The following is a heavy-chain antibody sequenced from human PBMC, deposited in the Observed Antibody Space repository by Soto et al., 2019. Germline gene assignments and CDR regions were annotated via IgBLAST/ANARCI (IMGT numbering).Heavy chain of an antibody. V-gene: IGHV2-5*02. D-gene: IGHD3-10*01. CDR2: IYWDDDK. J-gene: IGHJ4*02. CDR3: TRLYGGSYFDS. Sequence: QITLKESGPTLVKPTQTLTLTCTFSGFSLYTSQVGVGWIRQPPGKALDWLALIYWDDDKRYSPSLKNRLTITKDTSKNQVVLTMTNMDPVDTGTYYCTRLYGGSYFDSWGQGTLVAVSS. CDR1: GFSLYTSQVG.